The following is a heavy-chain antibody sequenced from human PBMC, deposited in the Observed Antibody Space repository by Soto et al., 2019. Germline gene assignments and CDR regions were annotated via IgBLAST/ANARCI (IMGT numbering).Heavy chain of an antibody. D-gene: IGHD3-10*01. CDR3: ARAPYGSGSP. Sequence: GGSLRLSCAASGFTFSSYSMNWVRQAPGKGLEWVSYISSSSSTIYYADSVKGRFTISRDNAKNSLYLQMNSLRAEDTAVYYCARAPYGSGSPWGQGTLVTVSS. V-gene: IGHV3-48*01. CDR1: GFTFSSYS. J-gene: IGHJ4*02. CDR2: ISSSSSTI.